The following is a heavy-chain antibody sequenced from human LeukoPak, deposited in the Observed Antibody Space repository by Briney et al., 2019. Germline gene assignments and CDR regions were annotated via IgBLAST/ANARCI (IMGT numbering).Heavy chain of an antibody. CDR1: GGSISSYY. Sequence: SETLSLTCTVSGGSISSYYWSWIRQPPGKGLEWVGCMYYSGNTKYNPSLKSRVTISGDTSKKQFSLKLSSVTAADTAVYYCARGYSGYDPTYFDYWGQGTLVTVSS. V-gene: IGHV4-59*01. CDR2: MYYSGNT. D-gene: IGHD5-12*01. J-gene: IGHJ4*02. CDR3: ARGYSGYDPTYFDY.